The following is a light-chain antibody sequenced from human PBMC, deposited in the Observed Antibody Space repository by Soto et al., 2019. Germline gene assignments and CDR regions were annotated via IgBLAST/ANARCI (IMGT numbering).Light chain of an antibody. Sequence: DIQMTQSPSNLSASVGDRVTITCRASQSISSWLAWYQRKPGKAPKLLIYKASSLESGVPSRFSGSGSGTEFTLTISSLQPDDFATYYCQQYNSYSFTFCPGTKVDIK. CDR3: QQYNSYSFT. CDR1: QSISSW. V-gene: IGKV1-5*03. J-gene: IGKJ3*01. CDR2: KAS.